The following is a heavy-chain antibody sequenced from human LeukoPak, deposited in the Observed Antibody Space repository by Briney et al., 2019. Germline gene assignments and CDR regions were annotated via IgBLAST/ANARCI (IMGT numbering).Heavy chain of an antibody. V-gene: IGHV3-23*01. Sequence: GSLRLSCAASEVSISSYAMTWVRQAPGKGMEWVSTISASGGSTYYVDSVKSRFTISRDNSKNTLYLQMNSLRAEDTAVYYCAKDSFAVADGMDVWGQGTTVTVSS. J-gene: IGHJ6*02. CDR3: AKDSFAVADGMDV. D-gene: IGHD6-19*01. CDR1: EVSISSYA. CDR2: ISASGGST.